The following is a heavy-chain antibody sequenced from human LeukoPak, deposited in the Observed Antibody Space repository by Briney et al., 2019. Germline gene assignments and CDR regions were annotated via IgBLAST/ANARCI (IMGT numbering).Heavy chain of an antibody. CDR2: IKQDGSER. Sequence: GGSLRLSCAASGFTFSSYWLSWVRQAPGKGLEWLANIKQDGSERYYVDSVKDRFTISRDNSKKMLYLQMDSLRVEDTAVYYCAKDYEVYCSSTSCGISDVWGKGTTATVSS. J-gene: IGHJ6*04. CDR3: AKDYEVYCSSTSCGISDV. CDR1: GFTFSSYW. D-gene: IGHD2-2*01. V-gene: IGHV3-7*03.